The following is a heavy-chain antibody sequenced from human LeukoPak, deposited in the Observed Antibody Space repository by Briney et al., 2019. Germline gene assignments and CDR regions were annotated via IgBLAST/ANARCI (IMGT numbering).Heavy chain of an antibody. D-gene: IGHD6-19*01. CDR3: ARGGSSGPMDY. CDR2: IYSGGST. V-gene: IGHV3-66*02. CDR1: GFTVSSNY. Sequence: PGGPLRLSCAASGFTVSSNYMSWVRQAPGKGLEWVSVIYSGGSTYYADSVKGRFTISRDNSKNTLYLQINSLRAEDTAVYYCARGGSSGPMDYWGQGTLVTVSS. J-gene: IGHJ4*02.